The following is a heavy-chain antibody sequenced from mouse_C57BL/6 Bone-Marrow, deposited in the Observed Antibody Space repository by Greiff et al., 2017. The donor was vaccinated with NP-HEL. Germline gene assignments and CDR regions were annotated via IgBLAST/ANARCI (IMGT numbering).Heavy chain of an antibody. D-gene: IGHD1-1*01. CDR2: IYPGNSDT. V-gene: IGHV1-5*01. Sequence: EVQLQQSGTVLARPGASVKMSCKTSGYTFTSYWMHWVKQRPGQGLEWIGAIYPGNSDTSYNQKFQGKAKLTAVTSASTAYMELSSLTNEDSAVYYCTRRGGSSPAWFAYWGQGTLVTVSA. J-gene: IGHJ3*01. CDR1: GYTFTSYW. CDR3: TRRGGSSPAWFAY.